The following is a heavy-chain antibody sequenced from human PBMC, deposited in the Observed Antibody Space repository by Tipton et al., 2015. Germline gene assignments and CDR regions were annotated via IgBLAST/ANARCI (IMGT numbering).Heavy chain of an antibody. J-gene: IGHJ4*02. D-gene: IGHD3-9*01. CDR3: ACQDYDSLTRDYQTVDY. CDR1: GGSVNSANYY. CDR2: ISHSGNT. Sequence: LSLTCTVSGGSVNSANYYWSWIRQPPGKGLEWIGSISHSGNTYYNPSLKSRVTMSRDTSKNQFSLKLTSVTATDTAVYYCACQDYDSLTRDYQTVDYWGQGTLVTVSS. V-gene: IGHV4-39*07.